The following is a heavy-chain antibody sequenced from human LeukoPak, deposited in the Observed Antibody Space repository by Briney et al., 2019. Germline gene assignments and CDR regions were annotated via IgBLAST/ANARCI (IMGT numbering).Heavy chain of an antibody. D-gene: IGHD1-26*01. CDR1: GGTFSSYT. V-gene: IGHV1-69*02. J-gene: IGHJ6*03. Sequence: ASVKVSCKASGGTFSSYTISWVRQAPGQGLEWMGRIIPILGIANYAQKFQGRVTITADKSTSTAYMELSSLRSEDTAVYYGARGGILEGWEHKYYYYYMDVWGKGTTVTVSS. CDR2: IIPILGIA. CDR3: ARGGILEGWEHKYYYYYMDV.